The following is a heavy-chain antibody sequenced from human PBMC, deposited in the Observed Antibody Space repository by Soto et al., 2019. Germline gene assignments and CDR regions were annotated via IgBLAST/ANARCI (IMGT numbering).Heavy chain of an antibody. V-gene: IGHV4-31*03. CDR3: ARDLSYCTNGVCRGYNWFDP. CDR2: IYYSGST. D-gene: IGHD2-8*01. Sequence: QVQLQESGPGLVKPSQTLSLTCTVSGGSISSGGYYWSWIRQHPGKGLEWIGYIYYSGSTYYNPSIKSRVTISVDTSKNQFSLKLSSVTAADTAVYYCARDLSYCTNGVCRGYNWFDPWGQGTLVTVSS. CDR1: GGSISSGGYY. J-gene: IGHJ5*02.